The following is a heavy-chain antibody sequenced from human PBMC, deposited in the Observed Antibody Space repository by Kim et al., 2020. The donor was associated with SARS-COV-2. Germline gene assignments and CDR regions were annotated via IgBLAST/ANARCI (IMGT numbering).Heavy chain of an antibody. CDR2: IYPGDSDT. J-gene: IGHJ3*02. D-gene: IGHD3-22*01. CDR3: ARGIVVVPIGIGAFDI. V-gene: IGHV5-51*01. CDR1: GYSFTSYW. Sequence: GESLKISCKGSGYSFTSYWIGWVRQMPGKGLEWMGIIYPGDSDTRYSPSFQGQVTISADKSISTAYLQWSSLKASDTAMYYCARGIVVVPIGIGAFDIWGQGTMVTVSS.